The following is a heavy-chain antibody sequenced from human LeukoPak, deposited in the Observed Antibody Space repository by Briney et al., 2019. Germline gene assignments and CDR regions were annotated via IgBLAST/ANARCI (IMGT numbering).Heavy chain of an antibody. J-gene: IGHJ3*02. CDR1: GFTFSSYS. CDR3: AREGVIAAAVYAFDI. V-gene: IGHV3-21*01. CDR2: ISSSSSYI. Sequence: GGSLRLSCAASGFTFSSYSMNWVRQAPGKGLEWVSSISSSSSYIYYADSVKGRFTISRDNAKNSLYLQMNSPRAEDTAVYYCAREGVIAAAVYAFDIWGQGTMVTVSS. D-gene: IGHD6-13*01.